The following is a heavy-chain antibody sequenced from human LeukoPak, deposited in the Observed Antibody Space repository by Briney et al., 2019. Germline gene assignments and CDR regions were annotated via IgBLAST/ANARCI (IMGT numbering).Heavy chain of an antibody. CDR3: ARHVAGTSPLGFDP. J-gene: IGHJ5*02. V-gene: IGHV4-38-2*01. CDR2: IYHSGST. Sequence: SETLSLTCAVSGYSISSGYYWGWIRQPPGKGLERIGSIYHSGSTYYNPSLKSRVTISVDTSKNQFSLKLSSVTAADTAVYYCARHVAGTSPLGFDPWGQGTLVTVSS. CDR1: GYSISSGYY. D-gene: IGHD1-1*01.